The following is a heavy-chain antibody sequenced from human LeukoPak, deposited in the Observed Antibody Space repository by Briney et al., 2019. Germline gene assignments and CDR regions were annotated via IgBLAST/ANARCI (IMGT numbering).Heavy chain of an antibody. CDR2: IYYGGST. CDR1: SGSISSYY. CDR3: ARAVTGTYGLFQH. D-gene: IGHD1-26*01. Sequence: PSETLSLTCTVSSGSISSYYWSWVRQPPGKGLEWIGYIYYGGSTNYNPSLKSRVTMSVDTSKNQFSLKLSSVTAADTAVYYCARAVTGTYGLFQHWGQGTLVTVSS. J-gene: IGHJ1*01. V-gene: IGHV4-59*01.